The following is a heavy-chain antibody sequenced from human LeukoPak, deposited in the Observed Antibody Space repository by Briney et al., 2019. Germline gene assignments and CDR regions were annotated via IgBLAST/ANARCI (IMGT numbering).Heavy chain of an antibody. Sequence: PSETLSLTCTVSGGSISSYYWSWIRQPPGKGLEWIGYIYYSGSTNYNPSLKSRVTISVDTSKNQFTLNLSSVTAADTAVYCCARGRYGWLPFDYWGQGTLVTVSS. V-gene: IGHV4-59*01. CDR3: ARGRYGWLPFDY. CDR2: IYYSGST. J-gene: IGHJ4*02. CDR1: GGSISSYY. D-gene: IGHD3-16*01.